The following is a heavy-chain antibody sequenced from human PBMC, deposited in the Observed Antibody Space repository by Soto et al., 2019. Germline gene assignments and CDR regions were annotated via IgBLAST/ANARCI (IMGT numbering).Heavy chain of an antibody. CDR2: ISGSGGST. Sequence: GGSLRLSCAASGFTFSSYAMSWVRQAPGKGLEWVSAISGSGGSTYYADSVKGRFTISRDNSKNTLYLQMNSLRAEDTAVYYCAKGELLVVVAARYYYYYGMDVWGQGTTVTVSS. J-gene: IGHJ6*02. D-gene: IGHD2-15*01. CDR1: GFTFSSYA. CDR3: AKGELLVVVAARYYYYYGMDV. V-gene: IGHV3-23*01.